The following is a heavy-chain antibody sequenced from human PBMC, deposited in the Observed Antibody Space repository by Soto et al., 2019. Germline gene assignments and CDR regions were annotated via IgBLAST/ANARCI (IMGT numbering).Heavy chain of an antibody. CDR3: ARARSNSGSYSAPIYFDY. CDR2: INHSGST. J-gene: IGHJ4*02. CDR1: GGSFSGYY. V-gene: IGHV4-34*01. Sequence: SETLSLTCAVYGGSFSGYYWSWIRQPPGKGLEWIGEINHSGSTNYNPSLKSRVTISVDTSKNQFSLKLSSVTAADTAVYYCARARSNSGSYSAPIYFDYWGQGTLVTVSS. D-gene: IGHD1-26*01.